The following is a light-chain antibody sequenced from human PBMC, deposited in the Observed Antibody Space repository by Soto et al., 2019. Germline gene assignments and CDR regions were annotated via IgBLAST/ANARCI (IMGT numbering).Light chain of an antibody. CDR2: DVT. V-gene: IGLV2-14*03. CDR1: NSDVGAYNY. Sequence: QSVLTQPASVSGSPGQSITISCTGTNSDVGAYNYVSWYQQHPGKAPNLMIYDVTNRPSGVSNRCSGSKSGYTASLTISGLQAEDEADYYCSSYTTSSTYVFGTGTKVTVL. J-gene: IGLJ1*01. CDR3: SSYTTSSTYV.